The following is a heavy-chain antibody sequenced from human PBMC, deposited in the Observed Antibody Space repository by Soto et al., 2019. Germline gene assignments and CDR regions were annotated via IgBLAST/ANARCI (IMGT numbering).Heavy chain of an antibody. CDR2: INSDESST. D-gene: IGHD3-22*01. CDR3: ASLELVYDNRPTHFDY. CDR1: GFTFSSYW. V-gene: IGHV3-74*01. J-gene: IGHJ4*02. Sequence: PGGSLRLSCAASGFTFSSYWMHWVRQAPGKGLVWVSRINSDESSTTYADSVKGRFTISRDNAKNTLFLQMNSLRAEDTAVYYCASLELVYDNRPTHFDYWGQGTLVTVSS.